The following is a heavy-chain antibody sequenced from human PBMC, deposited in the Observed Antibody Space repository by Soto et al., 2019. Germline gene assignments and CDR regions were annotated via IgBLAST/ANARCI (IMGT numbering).Heavy chain of an antibody. D-gene: IGHD1-26*01. Sequence: SETLSLTCTVSGGSISSGDYYWSWIRQPPGKGLEWIGYIYYSGSTYYNPSLKSRVTISVDTSKNQFSLKLSSVTAADTAVYYCARDEGSYLAFDYWGQGTLVTVSS. V-gene: IGHV4-30-4*01. J-gene: IGHJ4*02. CDR3: ARDEGSYLAFDY. CDR2: IYYSGST. CDR1: GGSISSGDYY.